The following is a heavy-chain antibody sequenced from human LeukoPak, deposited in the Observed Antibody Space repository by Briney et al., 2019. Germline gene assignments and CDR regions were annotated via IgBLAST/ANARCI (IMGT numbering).Heavy chain of an antibody. D-gene: IGHD3-10*01. CDR3: ARGGYYGSGSFPDY. Sequence: ASVKLSCKASGYSFGSFGINWVRQAPGRELEWMGWISAYNGNTNYALVLQGRVTMTTDTSTSTAYMDLMSLRSDDTAVYYCARGGYYGSGSFPDYWGQGTLVTVSS. V-gene: IGHV1-18*01. J-gene: IGHJ4*02. CDR1: GYSFGSFG. CDR2: ISAYNGNT.